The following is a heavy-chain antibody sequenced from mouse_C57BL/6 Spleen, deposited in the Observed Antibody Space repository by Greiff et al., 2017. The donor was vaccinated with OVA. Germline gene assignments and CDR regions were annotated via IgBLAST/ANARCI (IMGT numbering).Heavy chain of an antibody. CDR3: TRWGYYGSSPY. CDR1: GYTFTDYE. CDR2: IDPETGGT. V-gene: IGHV1-15*01. Sequence: QVQLQQSGAELVRPGASVTLSCKASGYTFTDYEMHWVKQTPVHGLEWIGAIDPETGGTAYNQKFKGKAILTADKSSSTAYMELRSLTSEDSAVYYCTRWGYYGSSPYWGQGTTLTVSS. D-gene: IGHD1-1*01. J-gene: IGHJ2*01.